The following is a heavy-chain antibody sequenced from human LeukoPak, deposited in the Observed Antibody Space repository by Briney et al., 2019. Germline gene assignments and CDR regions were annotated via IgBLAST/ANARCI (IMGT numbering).Heavy chain of an antibody. V-gene: IGHV3-53*01. J-gene: IGHJ4*02. D-gene: IGHD3-3*01. CDR1: GGSVSSNS. CDR2: IYSGGNT. CDR3: AKGAYYAD. Sequence: PSETLSLTCAVYGGSVSSNSWSWVRQAPGKGLEWVSFIYSGGNTHYSDSVKGRFTISRDNSKNTLYLQMNSLRAEDTAVYYCAKGAYYADWGQGTLVTVSS.